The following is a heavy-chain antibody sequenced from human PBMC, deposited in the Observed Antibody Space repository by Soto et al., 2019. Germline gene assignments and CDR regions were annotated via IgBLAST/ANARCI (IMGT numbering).Heavy chain of an antibody. D-gene: IGHD3-9*01. Sequence: SVKVSCKASGGTFSSYAISWVRQAPGQGLEWMGGIIPIFGTANYAQKFQGRVTITADESTSTAYMELSSLRSEDTAVYYCARELRYFDSAYYYYGMDVWGQGTTVTVSS. J-gene: IGHJ6*02. CDR2: IIPIFGTA. V-gene: IGHV1-69*13. CDR1: GGTFSSYA. CDR3: ARELRYFDSAYYYYGMDV.